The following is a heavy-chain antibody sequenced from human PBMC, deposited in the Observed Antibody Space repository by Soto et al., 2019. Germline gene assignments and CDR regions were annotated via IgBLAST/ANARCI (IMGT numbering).Heavy chain of an antibody. CDR1: GYSFTRYH. CDR3: ARVAGHKNARFDT. Sequence: ASVKVCCKASGYSFTRYHMHWVRQAPGQGLEWMGWINPGSGVTNQAQKFQGRVTMTRDTSITTTYMELNSLTSDDTAVYYCARVAGHKNARFDTWGQGALVTVYS. V-gene: IGHV1-2*02. D-gene: IGHD1-1*01. CDR2: INPGSGVT. J-gene: IGHJ4*02.